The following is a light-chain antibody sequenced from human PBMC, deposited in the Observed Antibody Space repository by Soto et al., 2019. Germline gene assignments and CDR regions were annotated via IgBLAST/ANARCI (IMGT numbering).Light chain of an antibody. J-gene: IGLJ1*01. CDR2: EGS. V-gene: IGLV2-23*01. CDR1: SSDVGSYNL. CDR3: CSYAGSYV. Sequence: QSALTQLASVSGSPGQSITISCTGTSSDVGSYNLVSWYQQHPGKAPKLMIYEGSKRPSGVSNRFSGSKSGNTASLTISGLQAEDEADYYCCSYAGSYVFGTGTKLTVL.